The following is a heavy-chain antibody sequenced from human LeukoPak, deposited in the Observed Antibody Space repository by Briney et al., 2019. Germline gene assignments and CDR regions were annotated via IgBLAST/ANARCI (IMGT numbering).Heavy chain of an antibody. CDR1: GGSISSGGYY. V-gene: IGHV4-31*03. J-gene: IGHJ4*02. CDR3: AKSSRNGRLGVSYFDY. CDR2: IYYSGST. Sequence: SQTLSLTCTVSGGSISSGGYYWSWIRQHPGKGLEWIGYIYYSGSTYYNPSLKSRVTISVDTSKNQFPLKLSSVTAADTAVYYCAKSSRNGRLGVSYFDYWGQGTLVTVSS. D-gene: IGHD1-1*01.